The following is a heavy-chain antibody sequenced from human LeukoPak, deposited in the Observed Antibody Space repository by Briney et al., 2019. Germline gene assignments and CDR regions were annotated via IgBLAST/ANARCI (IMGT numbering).Heavy chain of an antibody. V-gene: IGHV3-23*01. CDR3: AREDIVVVPAAMPTYYYYGMDV. CDR2: ISGSGGST. CDR1: GFTFSSYA. D-gene: IGHD2-2*01. J-gene: IGHJ6*02. Sequence: GGSLRLSCAASGFTFSSYAMSWVRQAPGKGLEWVSAISGSGGSTYYADSVKGRFTISRDNSKNTLYLQMNSLRAEDTAVYYCAREDIVVVPAAMPTYYYYGMDVWGQGTTVTVSS.